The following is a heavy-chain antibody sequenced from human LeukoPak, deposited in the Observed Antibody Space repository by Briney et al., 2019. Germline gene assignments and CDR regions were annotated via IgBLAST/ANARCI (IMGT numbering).Heavy chain of an antibody. CDR3: ASGGVVVAATGWFDP. CDR1: GFTFSSYA. J-gene: IGHJ5*02. V-gene: IGHV3-23*01. D-gene: IGHD2-15*01. CDR2: ISGSGGST. Sequence: EGSLRLSCAASGFTFSSYAMSWVRQAPGKGLEWVSAISGSGGSTYYADSVKGRFTISRDNSKNTLYLQMNSLRAEDTAVYYCASGGVVVAATGWFDPWGQGTLVTVSS.